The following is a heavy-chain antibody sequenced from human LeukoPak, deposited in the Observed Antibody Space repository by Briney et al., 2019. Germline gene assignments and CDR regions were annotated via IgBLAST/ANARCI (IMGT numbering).Heavy chain of an antibody. CDR3: ARSLAQAAAGTTIAY. J-gene: IGHJ4*02. Sequence: SETLSLTCTVAGDSINTYYGSWLRRPPGKGLGGFGDIYSSGSTNYNPSLKSRVTISVETSKNKFSLKQRYVTAADKAVYYCARSLAQAAAGTTIAYCGQGTLVPVSS. D-gene: IGHD6-13*01. CDR2: IYSSGST. CDR1: GDSINTYY. V-gene: IGHV4-59*01.